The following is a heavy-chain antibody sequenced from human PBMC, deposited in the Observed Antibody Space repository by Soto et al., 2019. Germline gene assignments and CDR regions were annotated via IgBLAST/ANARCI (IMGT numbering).Heavy chain of an antibody. CDR2: ITWNSGKT. V-gene: IGHV3-9*01. D-gene: IGHD6-13*01. CDR3: AKGVRSSTSTGFFDY. J-gene: IGHJ4*02. CDR1: GFTFADFA. Sequence: GGSLGLSCVVSGFTFADFAIHWVRQVPGRGLEWVSGITWNSGKTDYADSLKSRFTISRDNAKRSLYLQMNSLRTEDTALYFCAKGVRSSTSTGFFDYWGQGTLVTVSS.